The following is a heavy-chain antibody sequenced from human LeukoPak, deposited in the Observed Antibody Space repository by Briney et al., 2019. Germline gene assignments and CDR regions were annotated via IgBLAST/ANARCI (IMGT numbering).Heavy chain of an antibody. CDR2: IKEDGSAT. CDR1: GFTFSTYW. Sequence: GGSLRLSCAASGFTFSTYWMTWVRQAPGKGPEWVANIKEDGSATYYVDSVKGRFTISRDDAKKSLYLQMNSLRAEDTAVYYCARDSPGYLAYDSWGQGTLVTVSS. J-gene: IGHJ4*02. CDR3: ARDSPGYLAYDS. V-gene: IGHV3-7*04. D-gene: IGHD1-1*01.